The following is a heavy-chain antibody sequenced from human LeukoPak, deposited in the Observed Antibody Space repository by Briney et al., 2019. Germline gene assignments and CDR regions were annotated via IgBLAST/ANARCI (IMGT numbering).Heavy chain of an antibody. CDR3: AKERVGRSYDSSGYFDY. J-gene: IGHJ4*02. D-gene: IGHD3-22*01. CDR1: GFTFSSYA. Sequence: GGSLRLSCAASGFTFSSYAMSWVRQAPGKGLEWVSAISGSGGSTYYADSVKGRFTISRDNSKNTLYLQMNSLRAEDTAVYYCAKERVGRSYDSSGYFDYWGQGTLVTVSS. V-gene: IGHV3-23*01. CDR2: ISGSGGST.